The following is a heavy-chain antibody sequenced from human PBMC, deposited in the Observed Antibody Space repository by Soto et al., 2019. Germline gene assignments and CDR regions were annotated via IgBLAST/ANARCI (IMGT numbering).Heavy chain of an antibody. Sequence: PSETLSLTCAVYGGSFGGYYWSWIRQPPGKGLEWIGEINHSGSTNYNPSLKSRVTISVDTSKNQFSLKLSSVTAADTAVYYCARGDILTGYSNWGQGTLVTVSS. CDR3: ARGDILTGYSN. J-gene: IGHJ4*02. CDR2: INHSGST. CDR1: GGSFGGYY. V-gene: IGHV4-34*01. D-gene: IGHD3-9*01.